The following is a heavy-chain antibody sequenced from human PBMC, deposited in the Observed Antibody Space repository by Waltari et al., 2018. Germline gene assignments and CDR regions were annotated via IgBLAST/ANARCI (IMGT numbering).Heavy chain of an antibody. CDR2: IYSGGST. D-gene: IGHD1-7*01. CDR3: AKDRLTGPTFFDY. Sequence: EVQLLESGGGLVQPGGSLRLSCAASGFTFSSYAMSWVRQAPGKGLEWVSVIYSGGSTYYADSGKGRFTISRDNSKNTLYLQMNSLRAEDTAVYYCAKDRLTGPTFFDYWGQGTLVTVSS. CDR1: GFTFSSYA. J-gene: IGHJ4*02. V-gene: IGHV3-23*03.